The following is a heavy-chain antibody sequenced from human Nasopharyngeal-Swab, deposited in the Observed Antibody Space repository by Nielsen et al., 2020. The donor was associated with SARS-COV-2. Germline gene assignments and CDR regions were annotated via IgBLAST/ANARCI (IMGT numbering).Heavy chain of an antibody. V-gene: IGHV3-73*01. Sequence: GESLKISCAASGFVFSGSAIHWVRQAPGKGLEWVGRIGDKAHNYATTYAASVKGRFTISSDDSKNTAFLQMDSLNTEDTALYYCTTDYYFDYWGQGTLVTVSS. CDR2: IGDKAHNYAT. CDR3: TTDYYFDY. J-gene: IGHJ4*02. D-gene: IGHD4/OR15-4a*01. CDR1: GFVFSGSA.